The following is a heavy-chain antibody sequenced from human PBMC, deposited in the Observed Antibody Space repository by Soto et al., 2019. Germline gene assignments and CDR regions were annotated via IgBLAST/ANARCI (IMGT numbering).Heavy chain of an antibody. V-gene: IGHV1-69*13. CDR1: GGTFSSYA. J-gene: IGHJ4*02. D-gene: IGHD1-26*01. CDR3: ASSPRGGQRWDFDY. Sequence: SVKVSCKASGGTFSSYAISWVRQAPGQGLEWMGGIIPILGTANYAQKFQGRVTITADESTSTAYMELSSLRAEDTAVYYCASSPRGGQRWDFDYWGQGTLVTVSS. CDR2: IIPILGTA.